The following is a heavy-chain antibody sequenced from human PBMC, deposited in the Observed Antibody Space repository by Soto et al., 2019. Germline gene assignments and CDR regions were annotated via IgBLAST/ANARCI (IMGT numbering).Heavy chain of an antibody. D-gene: IGHD2-21*02. V-gene: IGHV4-59*01. CDR3: ARDLWGYCGTDCYPLDV. Sequence: QVQLQESGPGLVKPSETLSLTCTVSGGSISRYYWSWIRQPPGKGLEWIGYMYNTGGTVYNPSFKSRVTISVDTSKNQFSLKLNSVTAADTAVYYCARDLWGYCGTDCYPLDVWGQWTTVTVSS. J-gene: IGHJ6*02. CDR2: MYNTGGT. CDR1: GGSISRYY.